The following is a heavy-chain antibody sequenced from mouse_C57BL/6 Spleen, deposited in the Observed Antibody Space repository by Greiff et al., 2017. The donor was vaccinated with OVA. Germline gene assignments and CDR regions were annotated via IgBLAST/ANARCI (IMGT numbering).Heavy chain of an antibody. V-gene: IGHV1-53*01. J-gene: IGHJ4*01. CDR1: GYTFTSYW. D-gene: IGHD1-1*01. Sequence: QVQLQQSGTELVKPGASVKLSCKASGYTFTSYWMHWVKQRPGQGLEWIGNINPSNGGTNYNEKFKSKATLTVDKSSSTAYMQLSSLTSEDSAVYYCARDTTVVATPYAMDYWGQGTSVTVSS. CDR2: INPSNGGT. CDR3: ARDTTVVATPYAMDY.